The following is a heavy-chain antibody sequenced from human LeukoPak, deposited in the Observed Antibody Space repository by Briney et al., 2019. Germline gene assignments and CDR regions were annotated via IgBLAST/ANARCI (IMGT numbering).Heavy chain of an antibody. J-gene: IGHJ5*02. D-gene: IGHD2-2*01. V-gene: IGHV4-34*01. CDR1: GGSFSGYC. CDR2: INHSGST. CDR3: ATRAPRYCSSTSCYGGRASWFDP. Sequence: SGTLTLTCAVYGGSFSGYCCSWIRQPPGKGLEWIGEINHSGSTNYNPSPKSRVTISVDTSKNQSSLKRSSVTAADTAVYYCATRAPRYCSSTSCYGGRASWFDPWGEGRLVTVSS.